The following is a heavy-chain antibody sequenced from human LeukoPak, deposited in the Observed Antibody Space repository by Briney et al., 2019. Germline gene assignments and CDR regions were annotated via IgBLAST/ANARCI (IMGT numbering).Heavy chain of an antibody. CDR2: ITASGTAM. J-gene: IGHJ4*02. V-gene: IGHV3-48*02. CDR3: ASSGSYRVDY. D-gene: IGHD1-26*01. CDR1: GFTFSSYS. Sequence: GGSLRLSCAASGFTFSSYSMNWVRQAPGKGLEWVSHITASGTAMFYADSVKGRFTISRDNAKNSLYLQVNSLRDEDTAVYYCASSGSYRVDYWGQGTLVTVSS.